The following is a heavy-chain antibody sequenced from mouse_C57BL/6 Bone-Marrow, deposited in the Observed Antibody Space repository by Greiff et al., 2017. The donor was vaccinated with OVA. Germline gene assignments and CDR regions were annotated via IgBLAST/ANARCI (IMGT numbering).Heavy chain of an antibody. CDR2: IDPETGGT. J-gene: IGHJ3*01. Sequence: VQLQQSGAELVRPGASVTLSCKASGYTFTDYEMHWVKQTPVHGLEWIGAIDPETGGTAYNQKFKGKAILTADKSSSTAYMELRSLTSEDSAVYYCTGTAYYGSFFAYWGQGTLVTVSA. CDR1: GYTFTDYE. V-gene: IGHV1-15*01. CDR3: TGTAYYGSFFAY. D-gene: IGHD1-1*01.